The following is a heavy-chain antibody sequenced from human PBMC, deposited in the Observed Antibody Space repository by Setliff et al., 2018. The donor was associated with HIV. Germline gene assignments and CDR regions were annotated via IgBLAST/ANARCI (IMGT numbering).Heavy chain of an antibody. V-gene: IGHV3-21*01. CDR1: GFTFSSYS. J-gene: IGHJ4*02. CDR3: AKDRDCSGGSCYSEDFDY. Sequence: PGESLKISCAASGFTFSSYSMNWVRQAPGKGLEWVSSIISGTGYIYYADSVKGRFTISRDSSMNTLYLQMNSLRAEDTAVYYCAKDRDCSGGSCYSEDFDYWGQGTLVTVSS. D-gene: IGHD2-15*01. CDR2: IISGTGYI.